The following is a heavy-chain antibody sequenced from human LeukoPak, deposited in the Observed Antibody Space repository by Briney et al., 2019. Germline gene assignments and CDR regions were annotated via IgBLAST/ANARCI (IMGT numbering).Heavy chain of an antibody. CDR2: IYYSGST. V-gene: IGHV4-39*07. D-gene: IGHD6-6*01. CDR1: GGSISSSNYY. Sequence: SETLSLTCTVSGGSISSSNYYWGWIRQPPGKGLEWLGNIYYSGSTYYNPSLKSRITISVDTSKNQFSLKLTSVTAADTAVYSCARDTSIVDPAGYMDVWGKGTTVTVSS. J-gene: IGHJ6*03. CDR3: ARDTSIVDPAGYMDV.